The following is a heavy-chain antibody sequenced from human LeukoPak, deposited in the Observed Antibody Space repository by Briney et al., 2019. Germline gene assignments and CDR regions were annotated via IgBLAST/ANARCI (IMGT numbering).Heavy chain of an antibody. CDR3: ARRLGTYLFDY. CDR1: GYSIKNGYY. J-gene: IGHJ4*02. D-gene: IGHD3-16*01. Sequence: SETLSLPCAVSGYSIKNGYYWAWIRQPPGKGLERIGSIHHSGTTYYNPSVKSRVTISVDTSKNQFPLKLTSVTAADTAVYYCARRLGTYLFDYWGQGTLVTVSS. V-gene: IGHV4-38-2*01. CDR2: IHHSGTT.